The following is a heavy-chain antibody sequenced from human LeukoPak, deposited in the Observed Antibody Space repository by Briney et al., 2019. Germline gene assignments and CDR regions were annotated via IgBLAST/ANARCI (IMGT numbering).Heavy chain of an antibody. Sequence: ASVKVSCKASGYTFTGYYMHWERQAPGQGLEWMGIINPIGGSTSYAQKFQGRVTMTRDMSTSTVYMELSSLRSEDTAVYYCARDGGRGGYYYYYYYMDVWGKGTTVTVSS. CDR3: ARDGGRGGYYYYYYYMDV. CDR2: INPIGGST. D-gene: IGHD2-15*01. J-gene: IGHJ6*03. V-gene: IGHV1-46*01. CDR1: GYTFTGYY.